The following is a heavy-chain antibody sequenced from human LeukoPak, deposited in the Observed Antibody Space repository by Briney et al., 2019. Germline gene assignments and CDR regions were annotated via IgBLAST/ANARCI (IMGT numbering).Heavy chain of an antibody. CDR1: GGSISSYY. Sequence: PSETLSLTCTVSGGSISSYYWSWIRQPPGKGLEWIGYIYYSGSTNYNPSLKSRVTVSVDTSKNQFSLKLSSVTGADTAVYYCARSRSWLYYFDYWGQGTLVTVSS. D-gene: IGHD6-13*01. CDR2: IYYSGST. CDR3: ARSRSWLYYFDY. J-gene: IGHJ4*02. V-gene: IGHV4-59*08.